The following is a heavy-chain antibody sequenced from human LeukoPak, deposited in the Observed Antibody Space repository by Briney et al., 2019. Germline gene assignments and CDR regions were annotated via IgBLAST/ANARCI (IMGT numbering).Heavy chain of an antibody. V-gene: IGHV3-30*03. CDR3: ARVPAARSPFYYYYYMDV. J-gene: IGHJ6*03. CDR2: ISYDGTNK. Sequence: GGSLRLSCAASGFTFNRYGMHWVRQAPGKGLEWVAVISYDGTNKYYADSVKGRFTIPRDNSKNTLYLQMNSVRAEDTAVYYCARVPAARSPFYYYYYMDVWGKGTTVTISS. D-gene: IGHD2-2*01. CDR1: GFTFNRYG.